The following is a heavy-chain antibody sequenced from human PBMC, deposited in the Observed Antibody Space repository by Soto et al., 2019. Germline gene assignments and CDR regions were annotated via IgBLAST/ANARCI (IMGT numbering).Heavy chain of an antibody. CDR1: GYSFATYG. CDR3: ATEPIYYNDGSGYYPLGH. D-gene: IGHD3-22*01. J-gene: IGHJ4*02. CDR2: ISAHNGDA. Sequence: ASVKVSCKASGYSFATYGFSWVRQAPGQGLECVGWISAHNGDAHYSQKFQGRVTLTTDTSTNTGYMELRSLTSDDTAVYFCATEPIYYNDGSGYYPLGHWGQGTLVTVSS. V-gene: IGHV1-18*04.